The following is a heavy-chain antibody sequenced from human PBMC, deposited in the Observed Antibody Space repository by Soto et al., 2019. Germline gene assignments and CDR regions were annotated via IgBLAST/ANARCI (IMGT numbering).Heavy chain of an antibody. CDR2: ISYTGRT. J-gene: IGHJ6*02. D-gene: IGHD7-27*01. CDR1: GDSVTSGSYY. CDR3: AREWGLLPYYVMNV. Sequence: SETLSLTCIVSGDSVTSGSYYWTWLRQPPGKGLEWIGYISYTGRTKYNPSLQSRVTISVDTSKNDFSLNLSSATAADTAVYFCAREWGLLPYYVMNVWGHGTAVT. V-gene: IGHV4-61*03.